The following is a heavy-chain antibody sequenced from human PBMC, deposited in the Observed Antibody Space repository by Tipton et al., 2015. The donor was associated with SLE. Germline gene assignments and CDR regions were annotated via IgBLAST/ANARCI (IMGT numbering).Heavy chain of an antibody. J-gene: IGHJ6*02. Sequence: TLSLTCAVSGYSISSGYYWGWIRQPPGKGLEWIGSIYHSGSTYYNPSLKSRVTISVDTSKNQLSLKLTSVTAADTAVYYCARDPLLSTGYPYGMDVWGQGTTVTVSS. CDR3: ARDPLLSTGYPYGMDV. V-gene: IGHV4-38-2*02. D-gene: IGHD6-25*01. CDR1: GYSISSGYY. CDR2: IYHSGST.